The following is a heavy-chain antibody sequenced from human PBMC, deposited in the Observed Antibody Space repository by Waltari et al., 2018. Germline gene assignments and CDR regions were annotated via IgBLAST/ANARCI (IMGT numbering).Heavy chain of an antibody. V-gene: IGHV7-4-1*02. J-gene: IGHJ5*02. CDR1: GYIFTESA. CDR3: TREVVPAATIVVNWFDP. Sequence: QVQLVQSGSELKKPGASVKVSCKASGYIFTESAINWVRQAPGQGLELMGWINTNTGNPTYVQGFSGRFVSSLDTSVSTAYLQINSLKAEDTAVYYCTREVVPAATIVVNWFDPWGQGTLVTVSS. CDR2: INTNTGNP. D-gene: IGHD2-2*01.